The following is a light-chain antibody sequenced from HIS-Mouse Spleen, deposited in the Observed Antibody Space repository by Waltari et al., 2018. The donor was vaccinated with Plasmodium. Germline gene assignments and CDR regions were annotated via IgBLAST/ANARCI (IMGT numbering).Light chain of an antibody. V-gene: IGKV1-5*03. J-gene: IGKJ1*01. CDR1: QSISSR. CDR3: QQYNSYAWT. Sequence: DIQMTQSPSTLSASVGDRVTITCRASQSISSRLAWYQQKPGKAPKLVIYKASRLEIGVASRFRGSGSGTEFNLTISSLQPDDVATYYCQQYNSYAWTFGQGTKVEIK. CDR2: KAS.